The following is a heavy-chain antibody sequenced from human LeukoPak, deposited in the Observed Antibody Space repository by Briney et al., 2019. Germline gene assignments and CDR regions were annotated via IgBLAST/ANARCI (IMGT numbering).Heavy chain of an antibody. V-gene: IGHV1-18*01. CDR2: ISAYNGNT. J-gene: IGHJ4*02. CDR1: GNTFTTYD. D-gene: IGHD2-2*01. CDR3: ARGDIVVVPAARGPFDY. Sequence: GASVKVSCKATGNTFTTYDLNWVRQATGQGLEWMGWISAYNGNTNYAQKLQGRVTMTTDTSTSTAYMELRSLRSDDTAVYYCARGDIVVVPAARGPFDYWGQGTLVTVSS.